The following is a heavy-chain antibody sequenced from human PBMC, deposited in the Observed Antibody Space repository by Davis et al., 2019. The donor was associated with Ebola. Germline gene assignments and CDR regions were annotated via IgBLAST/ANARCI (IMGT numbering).Heavy chain of an antibody. CDR2: ISGSGGST. Sequence: GESLKISCAASGFTFSSYAMSWVRQAPGKGLEWVSAISGSGGSTYYADSVKGRFTISRDNSKNTLYLQMNSLRAEDTAEYYCAKVPYGSGSSNWFDPWGQGTLVTVSS. CDR3: AKVPYGSGSSNWFDP. CDR1: GFTFSSYA. J-gene: IGHJ5*02. V-gene: IGHV3-23*01. D-gene: IGHD3-10*01.